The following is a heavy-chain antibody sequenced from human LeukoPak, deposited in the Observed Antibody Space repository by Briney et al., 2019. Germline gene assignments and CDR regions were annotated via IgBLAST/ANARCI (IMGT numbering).Heavy chain of an antibody. J-gene: IGHJ4*02. CDR3: ARPTGGLVATIDY. CDR2: IYYSGST. CDR1: GGSISSSSYY. V-gene: IGHV4-39*01. Sequence: SETLSLTCTVSGGSISSSSYYWGWIRQPPGKGLEWVGSIYYSGSTYYNPSLKSRVTISVDTSKNQFSLKLSSVTAADTAVYYCARPTGGLVATIDYWGQGTLVTVSS. D-gene: IGHD5-12*01.